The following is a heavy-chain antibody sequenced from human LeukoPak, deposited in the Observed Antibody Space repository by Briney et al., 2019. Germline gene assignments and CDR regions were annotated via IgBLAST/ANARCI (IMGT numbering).Heavy chain of an antibody. D-gene: IGHD6-19*01. CDR1: GYGFTSYY. Sequence: ASVTVSFTAFGYGFTSYYIHWVRQAPGQGLEWMGIINPSVGGTTYARKFQGRVTMTRDTSTSTAYMELRSLRSDDTAVYYCAITVAYQPPYFDYWGQGTLVTVSS. CDR2: INPSVGGT. CDR3: AITVAYQPPYFDY. V-gene: IGHV1-46*01. J-gene: IGHJ4*02.